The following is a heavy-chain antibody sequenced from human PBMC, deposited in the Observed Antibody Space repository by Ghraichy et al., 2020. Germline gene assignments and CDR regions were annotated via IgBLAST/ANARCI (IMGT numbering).Heavy chain of an antibody. CDR3: ARVPTWILSGAFDI. J-gene: IGHJ3*02. V-gene: IGHV4-34*01. Sequence: SETLSLTCAVYGGSFSGYYWSWIRQPPGKGLEWIGEINHSGSTNYNPSLKSRVTISVDTSKNQFSLKLSSVTAADTAVYYCARVPTWILSGAFDIWGQGTMVTVSS. CDR1: GGSFSGYY. CDR2: INHSGST. D-gene: IGHD5-18*01.